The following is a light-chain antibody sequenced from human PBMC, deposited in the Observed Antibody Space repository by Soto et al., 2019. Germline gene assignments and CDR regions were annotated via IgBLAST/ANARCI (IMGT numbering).Light chain of an antibody. Sequence: QSALTQPASVSGTPGQSITISCTGTSSDVGGHNYVSWYQQHPGKVPKLMIYEVSNRPSGISNRFSGSKSGNRASLTISGLQAEDEADYYCSSYTVSRTLVFGGGTKLTVL. J-gene: IGLJ2*01. CDR1: SSDVGGHNY. CDR3: SSYTVSRTLV. V-gene: IGLV2-14*01. CDR2: EVS.